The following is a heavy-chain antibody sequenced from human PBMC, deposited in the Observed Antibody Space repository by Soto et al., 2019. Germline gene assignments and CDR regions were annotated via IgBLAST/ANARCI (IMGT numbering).Heavy chain of an antibody. CDR3: VKDISGAYSGPNYDA. CDR1: GFNFGDYA. V-gene: IGHV3-9*01. CDR2: LNWNSVIP. Sequence: TGGSLRLSCAASGFNFGDYAMHWARQTPGQGLEWVSGLNWNSVIPGYGDSVKGRFSISRDNGKYALYLQMTSLRPEDTALYYCVKDISGAYSGPNYDAWGQGTLVTVSS. D-gene: IGHD1-26*01. J-gene: IGHJ4*02.